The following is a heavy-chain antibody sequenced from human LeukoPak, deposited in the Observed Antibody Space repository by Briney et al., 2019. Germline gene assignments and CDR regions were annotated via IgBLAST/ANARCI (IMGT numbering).Heavy chain of an antibody. D-gene: IGHD5-18*01. CDR3: ARVGAAMARRYFDY. CDR2: IYYSGGT. V-gene: IGHV4-39*07. Sequence: SETLSLTCTVSGGSISSSSYYWGWLRQPPGKGLEWIGSIYYSGGTYYNPSLKSRVTISVDTSKNQFSLKLSSVTAADTAVYYCARVGAAMARRYFDYWGQGTLVTVSS. J-gene: IGHJ4*02. CDR1: GGSISSSSYY.